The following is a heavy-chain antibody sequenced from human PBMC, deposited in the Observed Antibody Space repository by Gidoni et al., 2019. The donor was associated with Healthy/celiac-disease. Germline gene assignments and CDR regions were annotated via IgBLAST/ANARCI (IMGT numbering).Heavy chain of an antibody. Sequence: EVQLVESGGGLVQPGGSLRLSCAASGFTFSSYSMNWVRQAPGKGLEWVSYISSSSSTIYYADSVKGRFTISRDNAKNSLYLQMNSLRDEDTAVYYCARSELSIVGAKLAPNFDYWGQGTLVTVSS. CDR3: ARSELSIVGAKLAPNFDY. V-gene: IGHV3-48*02. J-gene: IGHJ4*02. CDR1: GFTFSSYS. CDR2: ISSSSSTI. D-gene: IGHD1-26*01.